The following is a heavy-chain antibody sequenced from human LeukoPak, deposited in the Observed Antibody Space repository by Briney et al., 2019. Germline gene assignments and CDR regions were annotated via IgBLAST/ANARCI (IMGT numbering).Heavy chain of an antibody. Sequence: PGGSLRLSCAASGFTFSSYGMHWVRQAPGKGLEWVAFIRYDGSNKYYADSVKGRFTISRDNSKNTLYLQMNGLRAEDTAVYYCAKSLVGAARPNAFDIWGQGTMVTVSS. J-gene: IGHJ3*02. CDR1: GFTFSSYG. D-gene: IGHD6-6*01. CDR2: IRYDGSNK. CDR3: AKSLVGAARPNAFDI. V-gene: IGHV3-30*02.